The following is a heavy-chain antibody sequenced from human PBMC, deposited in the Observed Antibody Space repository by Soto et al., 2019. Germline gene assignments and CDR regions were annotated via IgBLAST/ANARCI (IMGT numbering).Heavy chain of an antibody. Sequence: QVQLQQWGAGLLKPSETLSLTCAVSGGSFSDFYWTWIRQLPGKGLEWIGEINHIGYTNYNPSLESRVAISVDTSKNQCSLNLRSVTAADTAVYYCGPRGAVAPRGYWGQGTLVTVSS. CDR3: GPRGAVAPRGY. J-gene: IGHJ4*02. CDR2: INHIGYT. D-gene: IGHD2-15*01. CDR1: GGSFSDFY. V-gene: IGHV4-34*02.